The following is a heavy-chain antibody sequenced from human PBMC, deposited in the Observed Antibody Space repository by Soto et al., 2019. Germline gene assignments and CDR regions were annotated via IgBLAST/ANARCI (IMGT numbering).Heavy chain of an antibody. V-gene: IGHV1-46*01. CDR3: ARDRLFKPAATYYYYGMDV. J-gene: IGHJ6*02. Sequence: ASVKVSCKASGYTFTSYYIHWVRQAPGQGLEWMGIINPSGGSTSYAQKFQGRVTMTRDTSTSTVYMELSSLRSEDTAVYYCARDRLFKPAATYYYYGMDVWGQGTTVTVS. CDR1: GYTFTSYY. CDR2: INPSGGST. D-gene: IGHD2-2*01.